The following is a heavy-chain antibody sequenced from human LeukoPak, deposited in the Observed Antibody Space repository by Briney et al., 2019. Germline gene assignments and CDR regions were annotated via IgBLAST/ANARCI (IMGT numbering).Heavy chain of an antibody. CDR2: FNPNSGDT. CDR3: ASLRILTGYYNFDY. V-gene: IGHV1-2*02. D-gene: IGHD3-9*01. J-gene: IGHJ4*02. Sequence: GASVKVSCKASGYTFTSYAISWVRQAPGQGLEWMGWFNPNSGDTNYAQKFQGRVTMTRDTSVTTAFMELNSLRSDDTAVYYCASLRILTGYYNFDYWGQGTLVTVSS. CDR1: GYTFTSYA.